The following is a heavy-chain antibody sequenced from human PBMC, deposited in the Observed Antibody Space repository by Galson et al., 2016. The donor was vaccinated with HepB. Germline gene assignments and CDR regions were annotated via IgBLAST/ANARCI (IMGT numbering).Heavy chain of an antibody. D-gene: IGHD1-14*01. V-gene: IGHV1-24*01. J-gene: IGHJ5*01. CDR3: ATSEHNAWLVF. CDR1: GYALSELS. Sequence: SVKVSCRVSGYALSELSIHWVRQSPGKGLEWMGGLDPEDGEATYAQRLQGRVTMTEDITTDTAYMELSSLTPDDTAMYYCATSEHNAWLVFWGQGTLVIVSS. CDR2: LDPEDGEA.